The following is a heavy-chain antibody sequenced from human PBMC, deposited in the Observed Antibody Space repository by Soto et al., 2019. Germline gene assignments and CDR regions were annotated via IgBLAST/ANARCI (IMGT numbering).Heavy chain of an antibody. J-gene: IGHJ4*02. CDR1: GFTFSNYG. CDR2: IYYDGSNK. V-gene: IGHV3-33*01. Sequence: QVQLVESGGGVVQPGRSLRLSCAASGFTFSNYGMHWVRQAPGTGLEWVAAIYYDGSNKEYADSVKGRFTISRDNSKNTLFLQMDSVRAEDTAVYYCARDATRGSYSRFDDWGQGNLVTVSS. CDR3: ARDATRGSYSRFDD. D-gene: IGHD1-26*01.